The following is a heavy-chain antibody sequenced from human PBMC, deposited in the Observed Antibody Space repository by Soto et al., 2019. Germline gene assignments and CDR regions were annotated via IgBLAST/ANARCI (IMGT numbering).Heavy chain of an antibody. D-gene: IGHD3-22*01. CDR2: ISGSGGST. CDR3: AKDQSGTPFMIVVSDWFDP. CDR1: GFTFSSYA. V-gene: IGHV3-23*01. J-gene: IGHJ5*02. Sequence: PGGSLRLSCAASGFTFSSYAMSWVRQAPGKGLEWVSAISGSGGSTYYADSVKGQFTISRDNSKNTLYLQMNSLRAEDTAVYYCAKDQSGTPFMIVVSDWFDPWGQGTLVTVSS.